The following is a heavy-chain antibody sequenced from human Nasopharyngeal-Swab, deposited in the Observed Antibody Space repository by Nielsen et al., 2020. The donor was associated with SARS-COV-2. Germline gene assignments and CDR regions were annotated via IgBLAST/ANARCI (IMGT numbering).Heavy chain of an antibody. CDR3: AKDLAYGSGSIVYGMDV. CDR2: ISWNSGSI. CDR1: GFTFNDYA. D-gene: IGHD3-10*01. J-gene: IGHJ6*02. Sequence: SLKISCAASGFTFNDYAMHWVRQAPGKGLEWVSGISWNSGSIGYADSVKGRFTLSRDKAKNSLYLRMNSLRAEDTALYYCAKDLAYGSGSIVYGMDVWGQGTTVTVSS. V-gene: IGHV3-9*01.